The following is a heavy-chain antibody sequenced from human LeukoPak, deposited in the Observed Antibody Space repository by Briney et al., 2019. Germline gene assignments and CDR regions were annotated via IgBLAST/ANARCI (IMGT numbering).Heavy chain of an antibody. D-gene: IGHD3-22*01. CDR2: IYYSGST. CDR1: GGSISSYY. V-gene: IGHV4-59*01. CDR3: ARYDSSGKGLDY. J-gene: IGHJ4*02. Sequence: SETLSLPCTVSGGSISSYYWSWIRQPPGKGLEWIGYIYYSGSTNYNPSLNSRVTISVDTSKNQFSLKLSSVTAADTAVYYCARYDSSGKGLDYWGQGTLVTVSS.